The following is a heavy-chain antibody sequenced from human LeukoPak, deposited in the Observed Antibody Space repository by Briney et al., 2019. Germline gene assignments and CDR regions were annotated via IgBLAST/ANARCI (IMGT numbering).Heavy chain of an antibody. J-gene: IGHJ2*01. CDR1: GFTFISYA. Sequence: GGSLRLSCAASGFTFISYAMSWVRQAPGKGLEWVSSLSGNAGRPYYADSVKGRFTISGDNSNNTLFLQMNSLSADDTAVYFCAKGPRAGLRYWYFDLWGRGSLVTVSS. CDR3: AKGPRAGLRYWYFDL. D-gene: IGHD2-21*02. CDR2: LSGNAGRP. V-gene: IGHV3-23*01.